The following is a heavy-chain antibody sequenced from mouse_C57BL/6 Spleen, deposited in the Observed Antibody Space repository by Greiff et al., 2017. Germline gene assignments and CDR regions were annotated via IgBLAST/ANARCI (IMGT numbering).Heavy chain of an antibody. Sequence: VQLQQSGPELVKPGASVKIPCKASGYTFTDYNMDWVKQSHGKSLEWIGDINPNNGGTIYNQKFKGKATLTVDKSSSTAYMELRSLTSEDTAVYYCARGALNEAHYAMDYWGQGTSVTVSS. CDR3: ARGALNEAHYAMDY. CDR2: INPNNGGT. CDR1: GYTFTDYN. J-gene: IGHJ4*01. V-gene: IGHV1-18*01.